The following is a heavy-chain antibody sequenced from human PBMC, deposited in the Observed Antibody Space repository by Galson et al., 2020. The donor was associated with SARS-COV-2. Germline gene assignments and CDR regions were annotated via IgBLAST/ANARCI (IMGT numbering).Heavy chain of an antibody. D-gene: IGHD5-18*01. J-gene: IGHJ6*02. V-gene: IGHV3-21*01. Sequence: NSGGSLRLSCAASGFPFSTYSMNWVRLAPGQALAWVSSISTSSRYTYYVDSVKGRFSISRDNPRNSLYLQMNSLRAEDTAVYYCARDEGIRGYNYGRLYYGMDVWGQGTTVTVS. CDR2: ISTSSRYT. CDR1: GFPFSTYS. CDR3: ARDEGIRGYNYGRLYYGMDV.